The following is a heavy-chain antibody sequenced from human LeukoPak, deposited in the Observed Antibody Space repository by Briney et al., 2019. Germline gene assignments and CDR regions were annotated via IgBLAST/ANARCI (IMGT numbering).Heavy chain of an antibody. CDR1: GFTLSTYT. D-gene: IGHD3-10*01. CDR3: ARDTRSSYSYYGMDV. V-gene: IGHV3-21*01. CDR2: ISSRSDYI. J-gene: IGHJ6*02. Sequence: GGSLRLSCAASGFTLSTYTTSWVRQAPGKGLEWVSSISSRSDYIYYADSVKGRFTISRDNAKNSLFLQMNSLRAEGTAVYHCARDTRSSYSYYGMDVWGQGTTVTVSS.